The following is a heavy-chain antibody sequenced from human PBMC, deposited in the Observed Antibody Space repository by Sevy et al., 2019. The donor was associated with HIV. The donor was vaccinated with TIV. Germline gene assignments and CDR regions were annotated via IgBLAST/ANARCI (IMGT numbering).Heavy chain of an antibody. D-gene: IGHD3-10*01. Sequence: GGSLRLSCAASGFTFSSYAMSWVHQAPGKGLEWVSAISGSGGSTYYADSVKGRFTISRDNSKNTLYLQMNSLRAEDTAVYYCAKDSSYYYGSGSYYKLGYWGQGTLVTVSS. V-gene: IGHV3-23*01. CDR2: ISGSGGST. J-gene: IGHJ4*02. CDR1: GFTFSSYA. CDR3: AKDSSYYYGSGSYYKLGY.